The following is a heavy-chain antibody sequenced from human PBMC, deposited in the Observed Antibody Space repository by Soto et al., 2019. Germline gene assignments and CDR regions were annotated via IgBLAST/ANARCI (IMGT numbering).Heavy chain of an antibody. Sequence: QVHLVQSGAEVQRPGASVKVSCKASGYTFTSYARHWVRQAPGQRPEWMGWINPENGYTKYSQKFQGRVTISRDTSATTAYMELTGLNSEDTGVYYCARDSGWLTLGSENFQYWGQGTLVTVSS. CDR2: INPENGYT. V-gene: IGHV1-3*01. CDR3: ARDSGWLTLGSENFQY. D-gene: IGHD6-19*01. J-gene: IGHJ1*01. CDR1: GYTFTSYA.